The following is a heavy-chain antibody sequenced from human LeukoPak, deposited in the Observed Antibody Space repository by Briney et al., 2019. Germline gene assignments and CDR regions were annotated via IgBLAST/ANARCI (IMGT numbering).Heavy chain of an antibody. D-gene: IGHD1-26*01. CDR3: ARDRGSYEFDY. V-gene: IGHV3-30*04. Sequence: GGSLRLSCAASGFTFSSYAMHWVRQAPGKGLEWVAVISYGGSNKYYADSVKGRFTISRDNSKNTLSLQMNSLRAEDTAVYYCARDRGSYEFDYWGQGTLVTVSS. J-gene: IGHJ4*02. CDR2: ISYGGSNK. CDR1: GFTFSSYA.